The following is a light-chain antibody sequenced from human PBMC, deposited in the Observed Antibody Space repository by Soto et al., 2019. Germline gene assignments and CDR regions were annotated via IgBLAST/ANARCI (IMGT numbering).Light chain of an antibody. CDR3: ISYTSSSTWV. Sequence: QSALTQPASVSGSPGQSITISCTGTSSDVGGYNYVSWYQQHPGTAPKLMIYEVSNRPSWVSDRFSGSRSGNTASLTISGLQAEDESDYYCISYTSSSTWVFGGGTKLTVL. J-gene: IGLJ3*02. CDR2: EVS. V-gene: IGLV2-14*01. CDR1: SSDVGGYNY.